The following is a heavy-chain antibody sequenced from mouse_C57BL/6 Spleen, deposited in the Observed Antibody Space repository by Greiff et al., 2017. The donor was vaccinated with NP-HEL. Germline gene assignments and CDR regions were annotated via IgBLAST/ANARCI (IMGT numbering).Heavy chain of an antibody. CDR1: GFNIKDYY. CDR2: IDPEGGDT. J-gene: IGHJ3*01. Sequence: VQLQQSGAELVRPGASVKLSCTASGFNIKDYYMHWVKQRPEQGLEWIGRIDPEGGDTEYAPKFQGKATMTADTSSNTAYLQLSSLTSEDTAVYYCTYYYGSSYSWFAYWGQGTLVTVSA. V-gene: IGHV14-1*01. CDR3: TYYYGSSYSWFAY. D-gene: IGHD1-1*01.